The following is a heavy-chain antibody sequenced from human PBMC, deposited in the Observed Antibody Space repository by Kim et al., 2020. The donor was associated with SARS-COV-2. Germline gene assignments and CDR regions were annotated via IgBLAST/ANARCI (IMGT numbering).Heavy chain of an antibody. CDR2: IYYTGSP. CDR3: ARQLSVGKILPLYFDQ. Sequence: SETLSLTCTVSGASINKSSSQFWAWIRQPPGKGLEWIASIYYTGSPYYNPPLYSRATISVDTSKNQFSLYVRSVTAADSAIYYCARQLSVGKILPLYFDQWGEGTPVFVSS. J-gene: IGHJ4*02. CDR1: GASINKSSSQF. D-gene: IGHD2-8*01. V-gene: IGHV4-39*01.